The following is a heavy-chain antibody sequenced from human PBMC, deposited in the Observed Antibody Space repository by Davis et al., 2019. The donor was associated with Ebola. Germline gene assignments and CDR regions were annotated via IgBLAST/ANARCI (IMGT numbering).Heavy chain of an antibody. CDR2: ISWNSGSI. Sequence: SLKISCAASGFTFDDYAMHWVRQAPGKGLAWVSGISWNSGSIGYADSVKGRFTISRDNSKNTLYLQMNSLRAEDTAVYYCAKVRSYDAFDIWGQGTMVTVSS. CDR3: AKVRSYDAFDI. V-gene: IGHV3-9*01. CDR1: GFTFDDYA. J-gene: IGHJ3*02.